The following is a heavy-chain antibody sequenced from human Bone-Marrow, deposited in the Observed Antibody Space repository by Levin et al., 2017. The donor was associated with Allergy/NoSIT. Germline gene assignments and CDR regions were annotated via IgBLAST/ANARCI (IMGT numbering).Heavy chain of an antibody. V-gene: IGHV3-33*01. CDR2: IWHDGRNK. CDR3: ARGDDPADRDFSPRYFYGMDV. J-gene: IGHJ6*02. Sequence: PAGGSLRLSCAASAFTFSSFGMHWVRQAPGKGLEWVAVIWHDGRNKFYADSVKGRFTISGDTSKNTVYLQMNSLRAEDTAVYYCARGDDPADRDFSPRYFYGMDVWGQGTTVTVSS. CDR1: AFTFSSFG. D-gene: IGHD2-21*02.